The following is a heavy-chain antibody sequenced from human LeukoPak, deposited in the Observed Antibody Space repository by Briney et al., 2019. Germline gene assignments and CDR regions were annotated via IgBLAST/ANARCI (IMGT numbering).Heavy chain of an antibody. D-gene: IGHD1-1*01. CDR2: IHSDGRST. CDR3: ARAASTGTSFDY. Sequence: AGSLRLSCAASGFTFSTYWMHWVRQPPGKALVWVSRIHSDGRSTNYADSVKGRFTISRDNAKNTLFLQMNSLRAEDTAVYYCARAASTGTSFDYWGQGTLVTVSS. J-gene: IGHJ4*02. CDR1: GFTFSTYW. V-gene: IGHV3-74*01.